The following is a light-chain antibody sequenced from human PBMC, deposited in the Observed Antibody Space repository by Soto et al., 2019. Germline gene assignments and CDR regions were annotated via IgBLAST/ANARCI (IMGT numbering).Light chain of an antibody. V-gene: IGKV1-9*01. Sequence: DIQLTQSPSFLSASVGDRVTITCRASQGIAGYLAWYQQRPGKAPELLIYGASTLRSGVASRFSGSGSGTEFTLTISSLQPEDFATYFCQQLNSFPPLFTFGPGTRWIS. CDR3: QQLNSFPPLFT. CDR1: QGIAGY. CDR2: GAS. J-gene: IGKJ3*01.